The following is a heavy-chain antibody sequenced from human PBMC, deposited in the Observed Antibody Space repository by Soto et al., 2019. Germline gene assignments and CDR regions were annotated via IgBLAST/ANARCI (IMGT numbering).Heavy chain of an antibody. V-gene: IGHV4-59*01. CDR2: IFYTGVT. J-gene: IGHJ3*01. Sequence: QVQLQESGPGLVKPSETLSLTCTVSGGSISTYYWTWIRQTPGKGLEWVGDIFYTGVTNYNPSLRSRVTMSVDTSKNEIYLKLSSVTAADSALYNSAGAQPTFDVWGPGKMVTVSS. CDR1: GGSISTYY. CDR3: AGAQPTFDV.